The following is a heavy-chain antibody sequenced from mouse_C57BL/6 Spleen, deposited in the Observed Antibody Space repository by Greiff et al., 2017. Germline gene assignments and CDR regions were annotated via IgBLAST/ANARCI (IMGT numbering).Heavy chain of an antibody. D-gene: IGHD1-1*01. J-gene: IGHJ2*01. CDR1: GYTFTSYW. CDR3: AGTTVVATGFDY. CDR2: IYPGSGST. Sequence: VQLKQPGAELVKPGASVKMSCKASGYTFTSYWITWVKQRPGQGLEWIGDIYPGSGSTNYNEKFKSKATLTVDTSSSTAYMQLSSLTSEDSAVYYCAGTTVVATGFDYWGQGTTLTVSS. V-gene: IGHV1-55*01.